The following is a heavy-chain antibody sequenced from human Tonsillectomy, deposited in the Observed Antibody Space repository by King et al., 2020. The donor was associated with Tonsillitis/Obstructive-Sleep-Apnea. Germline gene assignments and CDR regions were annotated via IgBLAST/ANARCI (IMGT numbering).Heavy chain of an antibody. CDR3: AXLSVGASDY. D-gene: IGHD1-26*01. Sequence: VQLVESGGGLVKPGGSLRLSCAASGFTLTNAWMNWVRQAPGKGLEWGGRIKSKTDGGTTDHAQPGKGRFXIPRDDAKNTRSLQMNDRKTEDTAVYYCAXLSVGASDYWGQXTXVTVSS. V-gene: IGHV3-15*07. CDR2: IKSKTDGGTT. CDR1: GFTLTNAW. J-gene: IGHJ4*02.